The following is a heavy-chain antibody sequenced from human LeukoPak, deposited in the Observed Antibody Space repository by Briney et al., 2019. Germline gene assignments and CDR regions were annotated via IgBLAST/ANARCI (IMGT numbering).Heavy chain of an antibody. CDR1: GFTFSSYG. D-gene: IGHD3-3*01. J-gene: IGHJ4*02. V-gene: IGHV3-30*18. CDR2: ISYDGSNK. CDR3: AKASGAIFGVVPFDY. Sequence: PGGSLRLSCAASGFTFSSYGMHWVRQAPGKGLEWVAVISYDGSNKYYADSVKGRFTISRDNAKNSLYLQMNSLRAEDTALYYCAKASGAIFGVVPFDYWGQGTLVTVSS.